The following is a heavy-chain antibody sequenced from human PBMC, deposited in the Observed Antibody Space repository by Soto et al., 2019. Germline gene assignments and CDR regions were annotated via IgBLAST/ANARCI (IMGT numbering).Heavy chain of an antibody. Sequence: SETLSLTCTVSGGSISSGGYYWSWIRQHPGKGLEWIGYIYYSGSTYYNPSLKSRVTISVDTSKNQFSLKLSSVTAADTAVYYCARAPYSSSWYVDYWGQGTLVTVSS. CDR2: IYYSGST. CDR3: ARAPYSSSWYVDY. D-gene: IGHD6-13*01. CDR1: GGSISSGGYY. V-gene: IGHV4-31*03. J-gene: IGHJ4*02.